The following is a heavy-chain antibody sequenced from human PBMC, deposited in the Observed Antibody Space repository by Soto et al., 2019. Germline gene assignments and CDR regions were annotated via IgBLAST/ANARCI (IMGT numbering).Heavy chain of an antibody. CDR2: IYHIGST. Sequence: SETLSLTCAVSGGSISSGGYSWSWIRQPPGKGLEWIGYIYHIGSTYYNPSLKSRVTISVDRSKNQFSLKLSSVTAADTAVYYCAGGPGVARNYWGQGTLVTVSS. D-gene: IGHD5-12*01. V-gene: IGHV4-30-2*01. J-gene: IGHJ4*02. CDR3: AGGPGVARNY. CDR1: GGSISSGGYS.